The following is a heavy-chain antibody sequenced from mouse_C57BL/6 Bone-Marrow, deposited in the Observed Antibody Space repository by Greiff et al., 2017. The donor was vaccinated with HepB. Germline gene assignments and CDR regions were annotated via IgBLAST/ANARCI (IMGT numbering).Heavy chain of an antibody. CDR3: ARSHGGNYVGYFDY. Sequence: EVQLVESGGGLVKPGGSLKLSCAASGFTFSNFGMSWVRQTPEKRLEWVASMSSISSTYYPDSVKGRFTVSRDNARNILYLQMRSLRSEDTAMYYCARSHGGNYVGYFDYWGQGTALTVSS. D-gene: IGHD2-1*01. CDR1: GFTFSNFG. CDR2: MSSISST. V-gene: IGHV5-6-5*01. J-gene: IGHJ2*01.